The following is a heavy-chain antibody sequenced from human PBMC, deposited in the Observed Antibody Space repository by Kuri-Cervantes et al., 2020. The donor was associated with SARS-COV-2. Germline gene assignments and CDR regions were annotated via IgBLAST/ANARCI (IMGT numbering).Heavy chain of an antibody. CDR3: ARDTKAAAIFGVVMGYVWFDP. Sequence: SVKVSCKASGGTFSSYAISWVRQAPGQGLEWMGGIIPIFGTANYAQKFQGRVTITADESTSTAYMELSSLRSEDTAVYYCARDTKAAAIFGVVMGYVWFDPWGQGTLVTVSS. J-gene: IGHJ5*02. D-gene: IGHD3-3*01. V-gene: IGHV1-69*13. CDR1: GGTFSSYA. CDR2: IIPIFGTA.